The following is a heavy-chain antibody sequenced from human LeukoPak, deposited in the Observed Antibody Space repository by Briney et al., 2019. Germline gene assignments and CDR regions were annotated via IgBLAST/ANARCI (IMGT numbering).Heavy chain of an antibody. CDR3: ARVSSRRFPPTYNCDRRNYFDY. CDR2: INHSGST. J-gene: IGHJ4*02. Sequence: PSETLPLTCAVYGGSFSAYYWSWIRQPPGEGLEWIGEINHSGSTYYNPSLESRVTISVDTSKNQFSLKLSSVTAADTAVYYCARVSSRRFPPTYNCDRRNYFDYWGQGTLVTVSS. V-gene: IGHV4-34*01. D-gene: IGHD3-22*01. CDR1: GGSFSAYY.